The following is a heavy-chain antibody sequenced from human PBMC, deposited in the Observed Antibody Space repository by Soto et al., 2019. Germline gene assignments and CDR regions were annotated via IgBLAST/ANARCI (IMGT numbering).Heavy chain of an antibody. D-gene: IGHD4-17*01. CDR1: GFTFSNYW. CDR3: ARVTATVTSAYYYYMDV. CDR2: IKQDGSQK. J-gene: IGHJ6*03. Sequence: DVQLVESGGGLVQPGGSLTLSCAASGFTFSNYWMTWVRQAPGKGLEWVANIKQDGSQKYYVESLKGRFTISRDNAKNSRSLQRISLRVEDTAVYYCARVTATVTSAYYYYMDVWSGGTTVAVSS. V-gene: IGHV3-7*04.